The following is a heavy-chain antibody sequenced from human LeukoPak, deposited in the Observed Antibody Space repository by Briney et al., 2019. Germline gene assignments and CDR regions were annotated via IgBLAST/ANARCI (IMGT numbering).Heavy chain of an antibody. J-gene: IGHJ3*02. CDR3: ARDLNWNVGGNAFDI. Sequence: GGSLRLSCAASGFTFSTYAMHWVRQAPGKGLEYVSAISSNGVSTYYANSVKGRFTISRDNSKNTLYLQMGSLRAEDTAVYYCARDLNWNVGGNAFDIWGQRTMVTVSS. CDR1: GFTFSTYA. CDR2: ISSNGVST. V-gene: IGHV3-64*01. D-gene: IGHD1-1*01.